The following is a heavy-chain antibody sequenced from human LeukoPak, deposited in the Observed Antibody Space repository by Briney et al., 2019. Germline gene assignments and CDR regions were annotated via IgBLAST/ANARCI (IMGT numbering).Heavy chain of an antibody. CDR2: IYTSGST. Sequence: SETLSLTCTVSGGSISSYYWSWIRQPAGKGLEWIGRIYTSGSTNYNPSLKSRVTMSVDTSKNQFSPKLSSVTAADTAVYYCARDVPVTTIFGVVPHHRYYFDYWGQGTLVTVSS. CDR1: GGSISSYY. V-gene: IGHV4-4*07. D-gene: IGHD3-3*01. CDR3: ARDVPVTTIFGVVPHHRYYFDY. J-gene: IGHJ4*02.